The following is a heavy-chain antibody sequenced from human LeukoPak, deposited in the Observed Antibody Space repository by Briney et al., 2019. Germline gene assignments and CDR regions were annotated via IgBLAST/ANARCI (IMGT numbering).Heavy chain of an antibody. D-gene: IGHD2-21*01. CDR1: GGTFSSHA. J-gene: IGHJ1*01. CDR3: ARDSSEFRSLIPH. V-gene: IGHV1-69*13. CDR2: IIPIFGAA. Sequence: ASVKVSCKASGGTFSSHAISWVRQAPGQGLEWMGGIIPIFGAAKYAQKFQGRVTITANESTSTAYMELSSLRSEDTAVYYCARDSSEFRSLIPHWGQGTLVTVSS.